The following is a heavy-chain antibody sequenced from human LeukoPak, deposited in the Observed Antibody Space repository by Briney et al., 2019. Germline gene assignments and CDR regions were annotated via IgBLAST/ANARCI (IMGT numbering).Heavy chain of an antibody. CDR3: ARGDYYDSSGSGALDI. J-gene: IGHJ3*02. CDR1: GYTFTSYD. Sequence: ASVKVSCKXSGYTFTSYDINWVRQAAGQGLEWMGWMNPNSGNTGYAQKFQGRVTMTRNTSISTAYMELSSLRSEDTAVYYCARGDYYDSSGSGALDIWGQGTMVTVSS. CDR2: MNPNSGNT. D-gene: IGHD3-22*01. V-gene: IGHV1-8*01.